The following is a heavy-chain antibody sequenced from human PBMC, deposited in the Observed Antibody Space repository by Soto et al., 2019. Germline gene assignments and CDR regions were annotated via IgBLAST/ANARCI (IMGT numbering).Heavy chain of an antibody. CDR3: ARESRGADNYYYGMDV. D-gene: IGHD2-15*01. J-gene: IGHJ6*02. CDR2: INHSGST. CDR1: GGSFSGYY. Sequence: ETLSLTCAVYGGSFSGYYWSWIRQPPGKGLEWIGEINHSGSTNYNPSLKSRVTISVDTSKNQFSLKLSSVTAADTAVYYCARESRGADNYYYGMDVWGQGTTVTVSS. V-gene: IGHV4-34*01.